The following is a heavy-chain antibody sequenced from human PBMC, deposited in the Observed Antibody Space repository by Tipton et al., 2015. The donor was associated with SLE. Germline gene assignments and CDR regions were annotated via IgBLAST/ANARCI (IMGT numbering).Heavy chain of an antibody. D-gene: IGHD3-22*01. CDR2: ISGSGDTT. CDR3: AKAGLFSGYYDAFDV. CDR1: GVTLSDFV. V-gene: IGHV3-23*01. Sequence: SGVTLSDFVMSWVRQAPGKGLEWVSAISGSGDTTYYADSVKGRFTFSRDNSKNTLSLQMNSLRAEDTAVYFCAKAGLFSGYYDAFDVWGQGTLVTVSS. J-gene: IGHJ3*01.